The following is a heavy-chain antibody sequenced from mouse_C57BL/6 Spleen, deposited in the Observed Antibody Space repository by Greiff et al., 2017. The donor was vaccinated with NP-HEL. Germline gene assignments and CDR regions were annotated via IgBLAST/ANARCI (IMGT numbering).Heavy chain of an antibody. CDR1: GYAFSSSW. J-gene: IGHJ3*01. CDR3: ALGELGPAWFAY. CDR2: IYPGDGDT. D-gene: IGHD4-1*01. Sequence: QVQLQQSGPELVKPGASVKISCKASGYAFSSSWMNWVKQRPGKGLEWIGRIYPGDGDTNYNGKFKGKATLTADKSSSTAYMQLSSLTSEDSAVYVCALGELGPAWFAYWGQGTLVTVSA. V-gene: IGHV1-82*01.